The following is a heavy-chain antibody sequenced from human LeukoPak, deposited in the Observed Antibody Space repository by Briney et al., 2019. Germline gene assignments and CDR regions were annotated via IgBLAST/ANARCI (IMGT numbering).Heavy chain of an antibody. V-gene: IGHV3-30*04. CDR1: GFTFSSYA. CDR2: ISYDGSNK. CDR3: ARDRVAVAGHQYFQH. Sequence: GRSLRLSCAASGFTFSSYAMHWVRQAPGKGLEWVAVISYDGSNKYYADSVKGRFTISRDNSKLTLYLQMNSLKAADTSVYYCARDRVAVAGHQYFQHWGQGTLVTVSS. J-gene: IGHJ1*01. D-gene: IGHD6-19*01.